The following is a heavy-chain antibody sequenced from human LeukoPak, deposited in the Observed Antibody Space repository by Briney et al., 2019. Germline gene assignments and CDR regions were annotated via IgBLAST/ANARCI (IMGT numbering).Heavy chain of an antibody. CDR1: SGSFRGYY. CDR2: IHYTGAT. V-gene: IGHV4-34*01. D-gene: IGHD7-27*01. J-gene: IGHJ2*01. CDR3: ARGVLGPYYFDL. Sequence: PAETLSLTCAVYSGSFRGYYWSWIRQPPGKGLEWIGEIHYTGATNYKPSLKSRVTISGDPSKNQVSLRVSSVTAADTAVYYCARGVLGPYYFDLWGRGTLVTVSS.